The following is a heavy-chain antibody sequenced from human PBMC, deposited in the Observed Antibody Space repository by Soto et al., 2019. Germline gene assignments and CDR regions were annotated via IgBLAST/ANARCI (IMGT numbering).Heavy chain of an antibody. V-gene: IGHV1-69*08. D-gene: IGHD6-19*01. CDR1: GGTFSSYT. CDR2: IIPILGIA. J-gene: IGHJ6*03. Sequence: QVQLVQSGAEVKKPGSSVKVSCKASGGTFSSYTITWVRQAPGQGLEWLGRIIPILGIANNAQKLQVRVTLTADKSTNTASMELSSLRSEDTAVYYCAGDRSLDPNYDYYMDVWGKGTTVTVSS. CDR3: AGDRSLDPNYDYYMDV.